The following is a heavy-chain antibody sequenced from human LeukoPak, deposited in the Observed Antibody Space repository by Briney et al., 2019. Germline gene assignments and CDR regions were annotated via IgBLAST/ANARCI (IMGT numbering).Heavy chain of an antibody. CDR1: GFTFSDYY. D-gene: IGHD3-10*01. CDR3: ARVGRYYYGSGSYYGYYFDS. V-gene: IGHV3-11*03. Sequence: PGGSLRLSCAASGFTFSDYYMSWIRQAPGKGREWVSYITSRSSYTDYADSVKGRFTISRDNAKNSLYLQMKSLRAEDTAVYYRARVGRYYYGSGSYYGYYFDSWGQGTLVTVSS. J-gene: IGHJ4*02. CDR2: ITSRSSYT.